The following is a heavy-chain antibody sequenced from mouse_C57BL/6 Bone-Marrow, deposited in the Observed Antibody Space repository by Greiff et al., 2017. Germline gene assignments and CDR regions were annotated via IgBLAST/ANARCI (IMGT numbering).Heavy chain of an antibody. CDR1: GFTFSDYG. CDR3: ARTITTVVDY. Sequence: EVKLVESGGGLVKPGGSLKFSCAASGFTFSDYGMHWVRQAPEKGLEWVAYISSGSSTIYYADTVKGRFTISRDNAKNTLFLRMTSLRAEDTAMYYCARTITTVVDYWGQGTTLTVSS. J-gene: IGHJ2*01. V-gene: IGHV5-17*01. CDR2: ISSGSSTI. D-gene: IGHD1-1*01.